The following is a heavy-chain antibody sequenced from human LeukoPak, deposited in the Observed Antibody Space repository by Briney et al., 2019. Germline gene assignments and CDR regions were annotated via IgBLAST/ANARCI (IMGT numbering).Heavy chain of an antibody. V-gene: IGHV1-18*01. CDR2: ISAYNRNT. J-gene: IGHJ4*02. CDR3: ARGLIYYDRTGYLDY. CDR1: GYTFTSHG. D-gene: IGHD3-10*02. Sequence: ASVKVSCKASGYTFTSHGISWVRQAPGQGLEWMGWISAYNRNTNYAQKFQGRVTMTTDTSTSTAYMELRSLSSDDTAVYYCARGLIYYDRTGYLDYWGQGTLVTVSS.